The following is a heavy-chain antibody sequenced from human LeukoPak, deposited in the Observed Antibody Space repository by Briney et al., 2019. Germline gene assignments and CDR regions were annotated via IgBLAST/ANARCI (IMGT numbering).Heavy chain of an antibody. Sequence: PSETLSLTCTVSGDSISSSSYYRGWVRQPPGKGLEWIGSIFYSGSTYYNPSLKSRVTISVDTSKNQFSLKLSSVTAADTAVYYCARTQRYSYLFDYWGQGTLVTVSS. D-gene: IGHD5-18*01. CDR1: GDSISSSSYY. CDR2: IFYSGST. J-gene: IGHJ4*02. V-gene: IGHV4-39*01. CDR3: ARTQRYSYLFDY.